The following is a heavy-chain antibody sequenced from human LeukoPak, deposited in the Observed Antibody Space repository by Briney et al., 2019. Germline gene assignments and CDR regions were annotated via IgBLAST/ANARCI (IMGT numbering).Heavy chain of an antibody. D-gene: IGHD1-26*01. Sequence: PGGSLRLSCAASGFTVSSDYMSWVRQAPGKGLEWVSFIYSGGSTYYADSVKGRFTISRDNAKNTLYLQMNSLRAEDTAVDYCASLGGSYYSAYRGHGTLVSVSS. CDR2: IYSGGST. V-gene: IGHV3-53*01. J-gene: IGHJ4*01. CDR1: GFTVSSDY. CDR3: ASLGGSYYSAY.